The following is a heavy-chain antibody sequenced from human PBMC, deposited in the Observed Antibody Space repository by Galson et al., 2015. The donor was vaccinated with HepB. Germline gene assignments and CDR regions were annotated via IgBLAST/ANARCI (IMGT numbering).Heavy chain of an antibody. D-gene: IGHD1-7*01. Sequence: SLRLSCAASGFTFSNYVMHWVRQAPGKGLEWVAFISYDGNNKNYADSVKGRFTISRDNSKSTLYLQMSSLRTEDMAVYYCAREVDGNSFDYWGQGTLVTVSS. CDR3: AREVDGNSFDY. V-gene: IGHV3-30-3*01. CDR2: ISYDGNNK. CDR1: GFTFSNYV. J-gene: IGHJ4*02.